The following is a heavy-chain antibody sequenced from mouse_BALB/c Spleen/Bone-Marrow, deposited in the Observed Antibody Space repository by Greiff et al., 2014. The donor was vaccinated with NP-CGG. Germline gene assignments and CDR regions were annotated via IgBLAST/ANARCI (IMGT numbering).Heavy chain of an antibody. J-gene: IGHJ4*01. V-gene: IGHV1-7*01. CDR3: ARGNYEAMDY. CDR1: GYTFTSYW. CDR2: INPSTGYT. Sequence: QVQLQQSXAELAKPGASVKMSCKASGYTFTSYWMHWVKQRPGQGLEWIGYINPSTGYTEYNQKFKDKATLTADKSSSTAYMQLSSLTSEDSAVYYCARGNYEAMDYWGQGTSVTGSS. D-gene: IGHD2-1*01.